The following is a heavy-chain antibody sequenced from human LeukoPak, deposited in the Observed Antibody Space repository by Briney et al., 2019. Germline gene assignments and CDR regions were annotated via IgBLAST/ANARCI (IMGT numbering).Heavy chain of an antibody. Sequence: ASVKVSCKASGGTFSSYAISWVRQAPGQGLEWMGGIIPIFGTANYAQKFQGRVTITADESTSTAYMELSSLRSEDTAVYYCARGLSNPPTMVRGVRPDPQWGQGTLVTVSS. CDR3: ARGLSNPPTMVRGVRPDPQ. V-gene: IGHV1-69*13. CDR1: GGTFSSYA. CDR2: IIPIFGTA. J-gene: IGHJ4*02. D-gene: IGHD3-10*01.